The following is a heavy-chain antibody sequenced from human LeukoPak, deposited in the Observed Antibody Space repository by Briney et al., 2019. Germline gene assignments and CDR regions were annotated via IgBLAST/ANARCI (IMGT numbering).Heavy chain of an antibody. CDR2: IIPIFGTA. CDR3: ASLQFLGEDYGDYRRAFDI. D-gene: IGHD4-17*01. Sequence: GASVKVSCKASGGTFSSYAISWVRQAPGQGLEWMGGIIPIFGTANYAQKFQGRVTITRNTSISTAYMELSSLRSENTAVYYCASLQFLGEDYGDYRRAFDIWGQGTMVTVSS. V-gene: IGHV1-69*05. CDR1: GGTFSSYA. J-gene: IGHJ3*02.